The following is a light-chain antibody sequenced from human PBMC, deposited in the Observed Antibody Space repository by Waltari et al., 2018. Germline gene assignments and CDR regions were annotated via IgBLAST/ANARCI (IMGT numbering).Light chain of an antibody. CDR3: QHGYVTPLT. J-gene: IGKJ4*01. V-gene: IGKV1-39*01. Sequence: DIQMTQSPSSLSASVGDRVTITCRASENVNNYLNWYQQKPGKATKLLIYKASTVQSGVPSRFSCSGSGTDYTFTISSLQSEDVATYYCQHGYVTPLTFGGGTKVEIK. CDR2: KAS. CDR1: ENVNNY.